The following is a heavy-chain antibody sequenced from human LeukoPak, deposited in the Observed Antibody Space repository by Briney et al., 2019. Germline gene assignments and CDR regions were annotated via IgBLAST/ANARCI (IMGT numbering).Heavy chain of an antibody. CDR2: IKQDGSEK. CDR1: GFTFSSYW. CDR3: ARDQTYYYDSSGMDWFDP. D-gene: IGHD3-22*01. V-gene: IGHV3-7*01. Sequence: GGSLRLTCAASGFTFSSYWMSWVRQAPGKGLEWVANIKQDGSEKYYVDSVKGRFTISRDNAKNSLYLQMNSLRAEDTAVYYCARDQTYYYDSSGMDWFDPWGQGTLVTVSS. J-gene: IGHJ5*02.